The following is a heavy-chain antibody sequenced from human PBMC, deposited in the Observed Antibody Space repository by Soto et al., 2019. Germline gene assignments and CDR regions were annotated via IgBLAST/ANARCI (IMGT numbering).Heavy chain of an antibody. J-gene: IGHJ3*02. CDR3: ARVVNIAVALTDAFDI. Sequence: GGSLRLSCAASGFTFSSYSMNWVRQAPGKGLEWVSSISSSSSYIYYADSVKGRFTISRDNAKNSLYLQMNSLRAEDTAVYYCARVVNIAVALTDAFDIWGQGTMVTVSS. CDR1: GFTFSSYS. D-gene: IGHD6-19*01. V-gene: IGHV3-21*01. CDR2: ISSSSSYI.